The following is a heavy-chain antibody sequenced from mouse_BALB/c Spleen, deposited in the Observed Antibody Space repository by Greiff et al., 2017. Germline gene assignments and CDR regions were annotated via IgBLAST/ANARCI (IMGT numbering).Heavy chain of an antibody. J-gene: IGHJ3*01. CDR1: GFSLTSYG. V-gene: IGHV2-2*02. Sequence: QVQLQQSGPGLVQPSQSLSITCTVSGFSLTSYGVHWVRQSPGKGLEWLGVIWSGGSTDYNAAFISRLSISKDNSKSQVFFKMNSLQANDTAIYYCARNLGDGYWFAYWGQGTLVTVSA. CDR2: IWSGGST. CDR3: ARNLGDGYWFAY. D-gene: IGHD2-3*01.